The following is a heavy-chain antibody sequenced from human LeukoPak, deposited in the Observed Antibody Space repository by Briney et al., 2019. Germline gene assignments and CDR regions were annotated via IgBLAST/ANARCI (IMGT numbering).Heavy chain of an antibody. CDR1: GFTVGTNS. CDR3: ARDLALSNYGEH. D-gene: IGHD4-17*01. J-gene: IGHJ1*01. Sequence: GGSLRLSCAASGFTVGTNSMSWVRQSPGKGLEWVSVIYSGGSTYYADSVKGRFTISRDNSKNTLYLQMNSLRAEDTAVYYCARDLALSNYGEHWGQGTLVTVSS. V-gene: IGHV3-66*01. CDR2: IYSGGST.